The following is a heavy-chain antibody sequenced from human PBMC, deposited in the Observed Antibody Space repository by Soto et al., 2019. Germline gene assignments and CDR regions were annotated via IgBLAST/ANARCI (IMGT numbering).Heavy chain of an antibody. CDR3: VKALTNYGGNHPYYYYGIDV. D-gene: IGHD4-17*01. J-gene: IGHJ6*02. CDR1: GLTFSSYA. CDR2: ISSNGGST. V-gene: IGHV3-64D*06. Sequence: GGSLRVSCSAAGLTFSSYAMHWVRKATGKGLEYVSAISSNGGSTYYADSVKGRFTISRDNSKNTLYLQMSSLRAEDTAVYYCVKALTNYGGNHPYYYYGIDVWGQGTTVTVSS.